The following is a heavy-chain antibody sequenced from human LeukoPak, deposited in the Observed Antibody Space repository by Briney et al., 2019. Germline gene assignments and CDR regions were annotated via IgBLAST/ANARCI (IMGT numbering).Heavy chain of an antibody. D-gene: IGHD3-10*01. J-gene: IGHJ4*02. Sequence: PSETLSLTCAVYGGSFSGYYWSWIRQPPGKGLEWIGYIYHSGSTYYNPSLKSRVTISVDRSKNQFSLKLSSVTAADTAVYFCASFTLVRGGPRGEVDYWGQGTLVTVSS. CDR1: GGSFSGYY. CDR2: IYHSGST. CDR3: ASFTLVRGGPRGEVDY. V-gene: IGHV4-34*01.